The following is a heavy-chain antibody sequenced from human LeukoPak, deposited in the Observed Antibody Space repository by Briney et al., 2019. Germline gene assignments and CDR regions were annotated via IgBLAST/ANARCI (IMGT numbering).Heavy chain of an antibody. D-gene: IGHD5-12*01. J-gene: IGHJ4*02. CDR2: INHSGST. Sequence: SETLSLTCTVSGGSISSSSYYWGWIRQPPGKGLEWIGEINHSGSTNYNPSLKSRVTISVDTSKNQFSLKLSSVTAADTAVYYCARHRRYSGYFDYWGQGTLVTVSS. CDR1: GGSISSSSYY. CDR3: ARHRRYSGYFDY. V-gene: IGHV4-39*01.